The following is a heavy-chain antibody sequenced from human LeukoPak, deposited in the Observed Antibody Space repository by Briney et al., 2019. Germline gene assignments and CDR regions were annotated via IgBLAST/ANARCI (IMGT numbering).Heavy chain of an antibody. CDR1: GIALSNYG. Sequence: GGSLRLSCAVSGIALSNYGVAWVRHAPGKGLEWVACISDSGGGTNYPDSGKGRYTISRDNAKNTLYLQMSSLRAEDTAVYFCAKRGVVIRVILVGFHKQAYYFDSWGQGALVTVSS. CDR2: ISDSGGGT. CDR3: AKRGVVIRVILVGFHKQAYYFDS. D-gene: IGHD3-22*01. J-gene: IGHJ4*02. V-gene: IGHV3-23*01.